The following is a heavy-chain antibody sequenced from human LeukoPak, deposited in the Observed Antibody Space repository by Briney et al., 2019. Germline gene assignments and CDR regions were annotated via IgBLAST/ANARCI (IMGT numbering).Heavy chain of an antibody. CDR1: GGSISSYY. Sequence: PSETLSLTCTVSGGSISSYYWSWIRQPPGKGLEWIGYIYYNGNTNYSPSLKSRVTMSVDTSKNLFSLKVSSVTAADTAVYYCARGRSNYYGLDVWGQGTTVTVSS. J-gene: IGHJ6*02. V-gene: IGHV4-59*01. CDR2: IYYNGNT. CDR3: ARGRSNYYGLDV. D-gene: IGHD1-26*01.